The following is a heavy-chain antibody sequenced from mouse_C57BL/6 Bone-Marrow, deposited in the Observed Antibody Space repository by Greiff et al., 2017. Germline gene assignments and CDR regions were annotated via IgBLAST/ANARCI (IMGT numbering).Heavy chain of an antibody. CDR3: ARDSWFAY. J-gene: IGHJ3*01. Sequence: EVKLMESGPVLVKPGASVKMSCKASGYTFTDYYMNWVKQSHGKSLEWIGVINPYNGGTSYNQKFKGKATLTVDKSSSTAYMELNSLTSEDSAVYYCARDSWFAYWGQGTLVTVSA. CDR1: GYTFTDYY. V-gene: IGHV1-19*01. CDR2: INPYNGGT.